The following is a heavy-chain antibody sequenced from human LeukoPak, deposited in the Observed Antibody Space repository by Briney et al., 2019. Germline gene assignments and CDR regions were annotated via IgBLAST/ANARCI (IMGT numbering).Heavy chain of an antibody. CDR1: GFTFSSYG. CDR2: ISYDGSNK. D-gene: IGHD3-22*01. CDR3: ARDGDSSGYYRVYFDY. J-gene: IGHJ4*02. Sequence: GRSLRLSCAASGFTFSSYGMHWVRQAPGKGLEWVAVISYDGSNKYYADSVKGRFTISRDNSKNTLYLQMNSLRAEDTAVYYCARDGDSSGYYRVYFDYWGQGTLVTVSS. V-gene: IGHV3-30*03.